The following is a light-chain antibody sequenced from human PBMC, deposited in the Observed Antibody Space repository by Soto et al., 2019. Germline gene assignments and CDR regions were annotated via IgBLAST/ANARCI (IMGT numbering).Light chain of an antibody. CDR3: QSYDSSLTGVV. Sequence: QSVLTQPPSVSGAPGQRVTISCTGSSSNIGANYDLHWYQQVPGRAPKLLIYANDNRPSGVPDRFSGSKSGSSASLAITGLQAEDEADYYCQSYDSSLTGVVFGGGTQLTVL. CDR1: SSNIGANYD. V-gene: IGLV1-40*01. CDR2: AND. J-gene: IGLJ2*01.